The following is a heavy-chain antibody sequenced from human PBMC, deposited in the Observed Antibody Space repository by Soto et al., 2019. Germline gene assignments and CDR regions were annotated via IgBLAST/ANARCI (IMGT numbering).Heavy chain of an antibody. CDR2: MNPNSGNT. CDR3: ARGGSGSYNVWYYYYYYGMDV. Sequence: GDSGKVSCKGSGYTFTSYDINWVRQATGQGLEWMGWMNPNSGNTGYAQKFQGRVTMTRNTSISTAYMELSSLRSGDTAVYYCARGGSGSYNVWYYYYYYGMDVWGQGTTVTVSS. CDR1: GYTFTSYD. J-gene: IGHJ6*02. D-gene: IGHD3-10*01. V-gene: IGHV1-8*01.